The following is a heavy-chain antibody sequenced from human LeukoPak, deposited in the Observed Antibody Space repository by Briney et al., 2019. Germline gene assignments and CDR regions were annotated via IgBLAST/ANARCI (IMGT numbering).Heavy chain of an antibody. CDR3: ARGSVAAAGTQIDY. J-gene: IGHJ4*02. Sequence: PGGSLRLSCAASGFTFSSYWMHWVRQAPGKGLVWVSRINSDGGSTSYADSVKGRFTISRDNAKNTLYLQMNSLRAEDTAVYYCARGSVAAAGTQIDYWGQGTLVTVSS. D-gene: IGHD6-13*01. V-gene: IGHV3-74*01. CDR2: INSDGGST. CDR1: GFTFSSYW.